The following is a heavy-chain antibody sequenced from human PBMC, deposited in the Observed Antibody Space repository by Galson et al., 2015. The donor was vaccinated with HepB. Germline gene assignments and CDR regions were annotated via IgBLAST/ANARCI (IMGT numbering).Heavy chain of an antibody. CDR1: GFTFSSYS. D-gene: IGHD6-6*01. J-gene: IGHJ1*01. Sequence: SLRLSCAASGFTFSSYSMNWVRQAPGKGLEWVSYISSSSSTIYYADSVKGRFTISRDNAKNSLYLQMNSLRAEDTAVYYCARDEGYSSSSLYFQYWGQGTLVTVSS. V-gene: IGHV3-48*01. CDR3: ARDEGYSSSSLYFQY. CDR2: ISSSSSTI.